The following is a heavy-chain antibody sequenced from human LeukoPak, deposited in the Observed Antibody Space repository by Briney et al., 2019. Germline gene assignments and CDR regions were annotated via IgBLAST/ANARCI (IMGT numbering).Heavy chain of an antibody. CDR2: INPNIGDT. V-gene: IGHV1-2*02. CDR1: GYTFTGSY. Sequence: GASVKVSCKASGYTFTGSYMHWLRQAPGQGLEWMGWINPNIGDTNYAPKFQGRVTMTRDTSITTAYMELSRLRSDDTAVYYCARVEMATITVDYWGQGTLVTVSS. CDR3: ARVEMATITVDY. J-gene: IGHJ4*02. D-gene: IGHD5-24*01.